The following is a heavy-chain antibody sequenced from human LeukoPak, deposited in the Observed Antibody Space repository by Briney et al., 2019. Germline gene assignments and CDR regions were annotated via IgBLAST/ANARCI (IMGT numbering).Heavy chain of an antibody. D-gene: IGHD2-15*01. CDR2: INHSGST. J-gene: IGHJ4*02. CDR3: ARGDCSGGSCYEDY. CDR1: GGSINSYF. V-gene: IGHV4-59*01. Sequence: SETLSLTCSVSGGSINSYFWSWIRQPPGKGLEWIGEINHSGSTNYNPSLKSRVTISVDTSKNQFSLKLSSVTAADTAVYYCARGDCSGGSCYEDYWGQGTLVTVSS.